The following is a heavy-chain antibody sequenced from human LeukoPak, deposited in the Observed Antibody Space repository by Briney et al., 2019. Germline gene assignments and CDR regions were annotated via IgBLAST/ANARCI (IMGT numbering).Heavy chain of an antibody. V-gene: IGHV3-20*04. J-gene: IGHJ2*01. D-gene: IGHD1-26*01. CDR1: GFTFDDYG. Sequence: PGGSLRLPCAASGFTFDDYGMSWVRQAPGKGLEWVSGINWNGGSTGYADSVKGRFTISRDNAKNSLYLQMNSLRAEDTALYYCARVHTRRGGSYGDSLYFDPLGRGTL. CDR2: INWNGGST. CDR3: ARVHTRRGGSYGDSLYFDP.